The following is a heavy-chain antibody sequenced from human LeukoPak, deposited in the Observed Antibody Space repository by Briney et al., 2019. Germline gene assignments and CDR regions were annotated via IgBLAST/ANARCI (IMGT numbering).Heavy chain of an antibody. Sequence: GGSLRLSCAASGFTFSSYWMHWVRQAPGKGLVWVSRINSDGSSTSYADSVKGRFTISRDNAKNTLYLQMNSLRAEDTAVYYCARGAYYYDSSGYLDCWGQGTLVTVSS. J-gene: IGHJ4*02. V-gene: IGHV3-74*01. CDR2: INSDGSST. CDR3: ARGAYYYDSSGYLDC. CDR1: GFTFSSYW. D-gene: IGHD3-22*01.